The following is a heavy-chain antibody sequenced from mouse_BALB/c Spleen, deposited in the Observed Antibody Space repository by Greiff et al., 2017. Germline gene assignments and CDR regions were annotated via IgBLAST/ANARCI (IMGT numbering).Heavy chain of an antibody. J-gene: IGHJ4*01. CDR1: GFTFSSYT. CDR2: ISSGGSYT. CDR3: TRAYLGYAMDY. D-gene: IGHD2-10*01. Sequence: EVQRVESGGGLVKPGGSLKLSCAASGFTFSSYTMSWVRQTPEKRLEWVATISSGGSYTYYPDSVKGRFTISRDNAKNTLYLQMSSLKSEDTAMYYCTRAYLGYAMDYWGQGTSVTVSS. V-gene: IGHV5-6-4*01.